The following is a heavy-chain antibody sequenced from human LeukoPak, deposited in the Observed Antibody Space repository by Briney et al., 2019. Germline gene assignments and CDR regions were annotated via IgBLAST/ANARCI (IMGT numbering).Heavy chain of an antibody. Sequence: ASVKVSCKASGYTFTNFYVHWVRQAPGQGLEWVGIINPSGGTTSYAQKFQGRVTMTSDTSTSTVYMELSSLGSEDTAVYYCARGGGTAVAGNHWFDPWGQGTLVTVSS. CDR2: INPSGGTT. CDR3: ARGGGTAVAGNHWFDP. J-gene: IGHJ5*02. CDR1: GYTFTNFY. V-gene: IGHV1-46*01. D-gene: IGHD6-19*01.